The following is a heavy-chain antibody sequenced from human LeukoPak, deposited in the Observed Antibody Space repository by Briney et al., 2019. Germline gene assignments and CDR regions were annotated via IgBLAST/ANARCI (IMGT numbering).Heavy chain of an antibody. V-gene: IGHV3-23*01. CDR1: GFTFSSYA. J-gene: IGHJ4*02. CDR3: AKVGITMIVVVSAFDY. Sequence: GGSLRLSCAASGFTFSSYAMSWVRQAPGKGLEWVSAISGSGGSTYYADSVKGRFTISRDNSKNTLYLQMNSLRAEDTAVYYCAKVGITMIVVVSAFDYWGQGTLVTVSS. CDR2: ISGSGGST. D-gene: IGHD3-22*01.